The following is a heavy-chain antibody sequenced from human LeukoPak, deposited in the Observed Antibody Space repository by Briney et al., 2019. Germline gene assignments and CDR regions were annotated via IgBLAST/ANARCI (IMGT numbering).Heavy chain of an antibody. D-gene: IGHD6-6*01. V-gene: IGHV3-23*01. CDR2: ISGSGGST. J-gene: IGHJ6*03. CDR1: GFTFSSYA. CDR3: AKASEYSSSSIYYYYYYMDV. Sequence: GGSLRLSCAASGFTFSSYAMSWVRQAPGKGLEWVSAISGSGGSTYYADSVKGRFTISRDNSKNTLYLQMNSLRAEDTAVYYCAKASEYSSSSIYYYYYYMDVWGKGTTVTVSS.